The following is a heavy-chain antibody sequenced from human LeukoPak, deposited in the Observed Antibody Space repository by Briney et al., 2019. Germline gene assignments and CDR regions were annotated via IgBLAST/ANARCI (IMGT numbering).Heavy chain of an antibody. Sequence: GGSLRLSCAASGFTFSDYYMSWIRQAPGKGLEWVAIIKKDGSEKYFVDSMKGRFTISRDNAKNSLFLQMNSLRAEDTAIYYCTTDTWYSAGHWGQGTLVTVSS. CDR2: IKKDGSEK. CDR1: GFTFSDYY. J-gene: IGHJ4*02. CDR3: TTDTWYSAGH. D-gene: IGHD2-15*01. V-gene: IGHV3-7*03.